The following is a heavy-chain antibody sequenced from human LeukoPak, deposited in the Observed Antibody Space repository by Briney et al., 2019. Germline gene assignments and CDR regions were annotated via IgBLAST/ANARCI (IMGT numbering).Heavy chain of an antibody. Sequence: SETLSLTCTVSGGSISRSYYYWGWIRQTPGKGLEWIGGIYYSGSTYYNPSLRSRVTISVDTSKNQFSLKLSSVTAADTAVYYCARHRPRYGSGTNWFDPWGQGTLVTVPS. CDR1: GGSISRSYYY. CDR3: ARHRPRYGSGTNWFDP. J-gene: IGHJ5*02. V-gene: IGHV4-39*01. D-gene: IGHD3-10*01. CDR2: IYYSGST.